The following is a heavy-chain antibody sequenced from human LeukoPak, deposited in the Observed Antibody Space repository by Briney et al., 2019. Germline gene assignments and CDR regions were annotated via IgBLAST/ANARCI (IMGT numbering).Heavy chain of an antibody. J-gene: IGHJ2*01. D-gene: IGHD2-8*02. CDR2: IGTGDDT. CDR1: GFTLRNYD. CDR3: ARGRFVLVPSLERWYFDL. Sequence: PGGSLRLSCTASGFTLRNYDMHWVRQTTEKGLEWVSGIGTGDDTFYPDSVKGRFTISRENAKNSFYLQMNSLRAGDTAVYYCARGRFVLVPSLERWYFDLWGRGTLVTVSS. V-gene: IGHV3-13*01.